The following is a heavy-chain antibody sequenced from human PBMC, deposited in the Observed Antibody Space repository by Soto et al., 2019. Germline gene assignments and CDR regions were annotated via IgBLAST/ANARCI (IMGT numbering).Heavy chain of an antibody. CDR3: ARDPPGGFGQVWWFGEPHYSYYYMDV. Sequence: HPGGSLRLSCAASGFTFSSYGMHWVRQAPGKGLEWVAVIWYDGSNKYYADSVKGRFTISRDNSKNTLYLQMNSLRAEDTAVYYCARDPPGGFGQVWWFGEPHYSYYYMDVWGKGTSVTVSS. J-gene: IGHJ6*03. V-gene: IGHV3-33*01. CDR1: GFTFSSYG. CDR2: IWYDGSNK. D-gene: IGHD3-10*01.